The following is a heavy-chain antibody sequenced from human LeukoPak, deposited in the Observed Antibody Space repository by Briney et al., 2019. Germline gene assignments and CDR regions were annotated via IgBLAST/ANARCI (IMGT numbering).Heavy chain of an antibody. D-gene: IGHD1-7*01. CDR2: IYYSGST. J-gene: IGHJ2*01. V-gene: IGHV4-39*07. Sequence: PSETLSLTCTVSGGSISSSSYYWGWIRQPPGKGLEWIGSIYYSGSTYYSPSLKSRVTISVDTSKNQFSLKLSSVTAADTAVYYCARDWGPYNWNYVGWYFDLWGRGTLVTVSS. CDR3: ARDWGPYNWNYVGWYFDL. CDR1: GGSISSSSYY.